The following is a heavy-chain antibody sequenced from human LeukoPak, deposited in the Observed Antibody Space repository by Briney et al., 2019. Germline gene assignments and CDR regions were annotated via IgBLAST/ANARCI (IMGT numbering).Heavy chain of an antibody. CDR3: ARVENVAATQQFDY. V-gene: IGHV4-34*01. D-gene: IGHD2-15*01. J-gene: IGHJ4*02. CDR2: INHSGST. CDR1: GGSFSGYY. Sequence: NSSETLSLTCAVYGGSFSGYYWSWIRQPPGKGLEWIGEINHSGSTNYNPSLKSRVTISVDTSKNQFSLKLSSVTAADTAVYYCARVENVAATQQFDYWGQGTLVTVSS.